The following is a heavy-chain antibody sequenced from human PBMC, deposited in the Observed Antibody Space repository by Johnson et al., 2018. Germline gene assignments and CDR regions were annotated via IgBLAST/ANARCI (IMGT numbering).Heavy chain of an antibody. CDR3: ARVGDRTNYYYMDV. CDR2: ISYIGTS. Sequence: VQLQESGPGLVKPSETLSLTCTVSGGSISSSNHYWGWIRQPPGKGLECIGSISYIGTSYYNPSLRSRATISIDRSKNQFFLNLSSVTAADTAVYYCARVGDRTNYYYMDVWGKGTTVNV. V-gene: IGHV4-39*07. J-gene: IGHJ6*03. D-gene: IGHD3-16*01. CDR1: GGSISSSNHY.